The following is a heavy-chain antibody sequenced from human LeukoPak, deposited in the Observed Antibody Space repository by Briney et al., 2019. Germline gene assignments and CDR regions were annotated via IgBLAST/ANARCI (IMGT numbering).Heavy chain of an antibody. CDR2: IYYSGSI. V-gene: IGHV4-28*05. D-gene: IGHD3-22*01. Sequence: SDTLSLTCAVSGYSISSSNWWGWIRQPPGKGLEWIGYIYYSGSIYYNPSLKSRVTMSVDTSKNQFSLKLSSVTAVDTAVYYCASGADSSGYPVDYWGQGTLVTVSS. CDR1: GYSISSSNW. CDR3: ASGADSSGYPVDY. J-gene: IGHJ4*02.